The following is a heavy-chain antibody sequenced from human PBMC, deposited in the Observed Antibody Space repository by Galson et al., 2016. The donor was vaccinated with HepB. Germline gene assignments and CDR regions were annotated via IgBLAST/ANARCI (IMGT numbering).Heavy chain of an antibody. Sequence: PALVKPTQTLTLTCTFSGFSLTSTGVAVAWIRQPPGKALEWLALIYWDGDQRYSPFLKNRLTITKDTSKNQVVINMADMDPLDTATYFCAHSGYTHGHRIYTSLDPWGQGTLVTVSS. CDR2: IYWDGDQ. J-gene: IGHJ5*02. CDR3: AHSGYTHGHRIYTSLDP. D-gene: IGHD5-18*01. CDR1: GFSLTSTGVA. V-gene: IGHV2-5*02.